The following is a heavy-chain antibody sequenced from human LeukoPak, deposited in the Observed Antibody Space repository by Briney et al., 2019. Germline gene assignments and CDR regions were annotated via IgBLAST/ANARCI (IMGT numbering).Heavy chain of an antibody. CDR2: ISAYNGNT. CDR3: AVAGRETGQFDY. D-gene: IGHD1-1*01. CDR1: GYTFTSYG. Sequence: ASVKVSCKASGYTFTSYGISWVRQAPGQGLEWMGWISAYNGNTNYAQKLQGRVTMTTDTSTSTAYMELRSLRSGDTAVYYCAVAGRETGQFDYWGQGTLVTVSS. V-gene: IGHV1-18*01. J-gene: IGHJ4*02.